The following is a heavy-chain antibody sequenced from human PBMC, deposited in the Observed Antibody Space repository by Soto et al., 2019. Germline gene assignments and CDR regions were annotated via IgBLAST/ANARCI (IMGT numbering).Heavy chain of an antibody. CDR1: GFTFSSYG. J-gene: IGHJ4*02. D-gene: IGHD1-26*01. V-gene: IGHV3-30*18. Sequence: VQLVESGGGVVQPGRSLRLSCAASGFTFSSYGMHWVRQAPGKGLEWVAFISFDETDKYYADSVKGRFTISRDNFKNTLYLQMNSLRAEDTAVYYCAKQGPGSGSSLASFDCWGQGTLVTVSS. CDR2: ISFDETDK. CDR3: AKQGPGSGSSLASFDC.